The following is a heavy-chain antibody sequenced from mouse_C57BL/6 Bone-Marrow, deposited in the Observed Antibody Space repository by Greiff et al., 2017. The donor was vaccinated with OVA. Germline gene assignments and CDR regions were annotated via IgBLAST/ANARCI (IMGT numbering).Heavy chain of an antibody. CDR3: AKDPASHYGNDEGFAD. CDR2: FLPGSGST. J-gene: IGHJ3*01. D-gene: IGHD2-2*01. Sequence: VLLVESGAELMKPGASVKLSCKATGYTFTGYWIEWVKQRPGHGLEWIGEFLPGSGSTNYNEKFKGKATFTADKSSSTAYRQVSSLTSEYSADYYCAKDPASHYGNDEGFADWGQGTLVTVSA. V-gene: IGHV1-9*01. CDR1: GYTFTGYW.